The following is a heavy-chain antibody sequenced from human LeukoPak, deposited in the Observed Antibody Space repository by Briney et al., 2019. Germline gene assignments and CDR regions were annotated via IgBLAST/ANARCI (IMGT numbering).Heavy chain of an antibody. CDR3: ARGGGYYGSGSPFDY. CDR1: SGSISSSTYY. CDR2: INHSGST. Sequence: SETLSLTCTVSSGSISSSTYYWGWIRQPPGTGLEWIGEINHSGSTNYNPSLKSRVTISVDTSKNQFSLKLSSVTAADTAVYYCARGGGYYGSGSPFDYWGQGTLVTVSS. J-gene: IGHJ4*02. V-gene: IGHV4-39*07. D-gene: IGHD3-10*01.